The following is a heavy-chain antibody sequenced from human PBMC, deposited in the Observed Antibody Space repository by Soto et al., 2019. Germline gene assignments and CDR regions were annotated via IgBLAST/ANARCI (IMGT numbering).Heavy chain of an antibody. J-gene: IGHJ4*02. CDR3: VRDGSPSGAARFFAY. CDR1: GFTFSDYY. V-gene: IGHV3-11*01. CDR2: ISSSGSTI. D-gene: IGHD6-6*01. Sequence: GGSLRLSCAASGFTFSDYYMSWIRQSPGKGLEWVSYISSSGSTIYYADSVKGRFTISRDNAKNSLYLQMNSLRAEDTAVYFFVRDGSPSGAARFFAYWGQGTLVIVSS.